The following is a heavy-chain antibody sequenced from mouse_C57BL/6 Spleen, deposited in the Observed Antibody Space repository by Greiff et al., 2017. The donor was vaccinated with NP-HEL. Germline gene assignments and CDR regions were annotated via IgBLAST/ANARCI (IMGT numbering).Heavy chain of an antibody. J-gene: IGHJ2*01. CDR3: ARQRSDGGYFDY. CDR1: GYTFTSYW. Sequence: QVQLQQPGAELVRPGSSVKLSCKASGYTFTSYWMHWVKQRPIQGLEWIGNIDPSDSETHYNQKFKDKATLTVDKSSSTAYMQLSSLTSEDSAVYYCARQRSDGGYFDYWGQGTTLTVSS. V-gene: IGHV1-52*01. CDR2: IDPSDSET.